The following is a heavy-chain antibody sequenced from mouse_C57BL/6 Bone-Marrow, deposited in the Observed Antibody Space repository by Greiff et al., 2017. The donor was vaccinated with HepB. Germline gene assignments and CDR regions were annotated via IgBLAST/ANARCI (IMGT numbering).Heavy chain of an antibody. J-gene: IGHJ3*01. CDR2: IRLKSDNYAT. V-gene: IGHV6-3*01. CDR1: GFTFSNYW. CDR3: TDPSWFAY. Sequence: EVQLQESGGGLVQPGGSMILSCVASGFTFSNYWMNWVRQSPEKGLEWVAQIRLKSDNYATLYAESVKGRFTISRDDSKTSVYLQMNNLGAEDTGIYYCTDPSWFAYWGQGTLVTVSA.